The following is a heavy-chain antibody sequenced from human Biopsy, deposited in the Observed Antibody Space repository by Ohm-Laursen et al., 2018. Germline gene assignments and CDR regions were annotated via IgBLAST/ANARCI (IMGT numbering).Heavy chain of an antibody. J-gene: IGHJ4*02. CDR3: ARRGSGDRPFDY. Sequence: SDTLSLTCTVSGDSINSSYWSWIRQAPGKGLEWIGFISNSRNTNYNPSLKSRVTISADTSKNQFSLKLGSVTVADTAVFYCARRGSGDRPFDYWGQGSLVTVSS. D-gene: IGHD2-21*02. CDR1: GDSINSSY. CDR2: ISNSRNT. V-gene: IGHV4-59*08.